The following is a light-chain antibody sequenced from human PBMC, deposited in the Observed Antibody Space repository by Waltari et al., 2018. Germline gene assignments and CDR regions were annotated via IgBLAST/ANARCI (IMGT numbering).Light chain of an antibody. CDR2: DAS. V-gene: IGKV3-20*01. CDR3: QQCGRSLYT. J-gene: IGKJ2*01. CDR1: QSITSNY. Sequence: EIVLTQSPGTLSLSPGERATLSCRASQSITSNYLAWYPQGPGQAPGLLIYDASTRAPGIPDRVSGSGSGTDFTLTISRLEPEDFAGYYCQQCGRSLYTFGQGTTLEIK.